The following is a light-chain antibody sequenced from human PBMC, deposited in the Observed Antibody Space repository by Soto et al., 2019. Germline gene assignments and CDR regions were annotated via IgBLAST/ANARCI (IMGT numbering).Light chain of an antibody. CDR1: SSDGGGYNY. V-gene: IGLV2-14*01. CDR2: EVS. J-gene: IGLJ1*01. Sequence: QSVLTQPASVSGSPGQSITISCTGTSSDGGGYNYVSWYQQYPGKAPKLMIFEVSNRPSGVSDRFSGSKSGNTASLTISGLQAEYEAHYYCSSYTSSSTPYVFGTGTKLTVL. CDR3: SSYTSSSTPYV.